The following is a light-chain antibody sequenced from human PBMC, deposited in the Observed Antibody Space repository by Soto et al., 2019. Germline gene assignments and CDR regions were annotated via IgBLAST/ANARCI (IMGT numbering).Light chain of an antibody. Sequence: QSALTQPASVSGSPGQSITISCTGTSSDIGAYNFVSWYQQHTGKAPKLMLYDVNIRLSGVSNRFSGSKSGNTASLTISGLQAEDEADYYCTSWTTSTTMIFGGGTKLTVL. CDR3: TSWTTSTTMI. CDR2: DVN. V-gene: IGLV2-14*03. J-gene: IGLJ2*01. CDR1: SSDIGAYNF.